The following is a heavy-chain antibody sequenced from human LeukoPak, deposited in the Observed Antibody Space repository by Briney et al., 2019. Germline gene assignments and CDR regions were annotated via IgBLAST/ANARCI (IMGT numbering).Heavy chain of an antibody. CDR1: GFTFSSYG. CDR2: ISYDGSNK. Sequence: GGSLRLSCAASGFTFSSYGMHWVRQAPGKGLEWVAVISYDGSNKYYADSVKGRFTISRDNSKNTLYLQMNSLRAEDTAVYYCAKDGVYDFWSNYYYYYMDVWGKGTTVTVSS. D-gene: IGHD3-3*01. J-gene: IGHJ6*03. V-gene: IGHV3-30*18. CDR3: AKDGVYDFWSNYYYYYMDV.